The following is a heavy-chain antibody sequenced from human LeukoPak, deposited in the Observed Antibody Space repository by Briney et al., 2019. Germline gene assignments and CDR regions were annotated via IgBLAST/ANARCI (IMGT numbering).Heavy chain of an antibody. CDR1: GGSLSGYY. CDR3: ARDKSKDRGPVDI. J-gene: IGHJ3*02. D-gene: IGHD1-14*01. Sequence: SETLSLTCAVYGGSLSGYYWSWIRQPPGKGLEWIGEINHSGSTNYNPSLKSRVTISVDTSKNQFSLKLSSVTAADTAVYYCARDKSKDRGPVDIWGQGTMATVSS. CDR2: INHSGST. V-gene: IGHV4-34*01.